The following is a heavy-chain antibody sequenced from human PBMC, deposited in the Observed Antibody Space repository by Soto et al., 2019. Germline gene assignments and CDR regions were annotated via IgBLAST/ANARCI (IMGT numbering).Heavy chain of an antibody. CDR3: ARAYFYQGSDSRGYSFDAVDF. CDR2: ISAHTGSS. V-gene: IGHV1-18*01. CDR1: GYTFTSSG. J-gene: IGHJ3*01. D-gene: IGHD3-22*01. Sequence: QVQLVQSGAEVKKPGASVKVSCKASGYTFTSSGMSWVRQAPGQGLEWMGWISAHTGSSEYAQRFPGRVTITTDRYTSTAYMELRSLRFDDTSVYYCARAYFYQGSDSRGYSFDAVDFWVLGARVPVSS.